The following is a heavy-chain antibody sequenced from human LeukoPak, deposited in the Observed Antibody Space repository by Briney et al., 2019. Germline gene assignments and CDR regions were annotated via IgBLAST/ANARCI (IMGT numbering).Heavy chain of an antibody. CDR2: ISYDGSNK. D-gene: IGHD3-22*01. CDR1: GFTFSSYA. CDR3: ARETQADYYDSTGELTYLGYYYGMDV. V-gene: IGHV3-30-3*01. Sequence: GGSLRLSCAASGFTFSSYAMHWVRQAPGKGLEWVAVISYDGSNKYYADSVKGRFTISRDNSKNTLYLQMNSLRAGDTAVYYCARETQADYYDSTGELTYLGYYYGMDVWGQGTTVTVSS. J-gene: IGHJ6*02.